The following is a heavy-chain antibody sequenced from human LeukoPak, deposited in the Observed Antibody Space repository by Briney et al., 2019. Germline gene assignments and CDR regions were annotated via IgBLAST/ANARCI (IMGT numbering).Heavy chain of an antibody. Sequence: GGSLRLSCAASGFTFSSYAMNWVRQAPGKGLEWVSVISGSGTSTYYADSVKGRFTISRDNSKNTLYLQMNSLRAEDTAVYYCAKAGNLGGSNYLYYYYYMDVWGKGTTVTISS. CDR2: ISGSGTST. V-gene: IGHV3-23*01. CDR1: GFTFSSYA. CDR3: AKAGNLGGSNYLYYYYYMDV. J-gene: IGHJ6*03. D-gene: IGHD1-26*01.